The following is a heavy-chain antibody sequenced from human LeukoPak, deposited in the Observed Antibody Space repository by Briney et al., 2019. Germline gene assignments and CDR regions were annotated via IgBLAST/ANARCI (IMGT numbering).Heavy chain of an antibody. CDR1: GFAFRSHA. Sequence: PGGSLRLSCTASGFAFRSHAMHWVRQAPGKGLEWVAFIRYDGSKKFYADSVKGRFTISRDNSKNTLYLQMNSVRAEDTAVYYCAKIPYGDYVLDYYYYMDVWGKGTTVTISS. CDR2: IRYDGSKK. CDR3: AKIPYGDYVLDYYYYMDV. J-gene: IGHJ6*03. V-gene: IGHV3-30*02. D-gene: IGHD4-17*01.